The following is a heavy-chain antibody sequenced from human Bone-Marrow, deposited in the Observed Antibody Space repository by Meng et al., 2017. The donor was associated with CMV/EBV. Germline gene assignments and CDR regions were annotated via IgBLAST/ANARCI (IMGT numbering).Heavy chain of an antibody. V-gene: IGHV5-51*01. D-gene: IGHD2-2*01. CDR3: ASHTTHCSSTSCYRGPNWFDP. Sequence: GESLKISCKGSGYSFTSYWIGWVRQMPGKGLEWMGIIYPGDSDTRYSPSFQGQVTISADKSISTAYLQWSSLKASDTAMYYCASHTTHCSSTSCYRGPNWFDPWGQGTLVTVSS. J-gene: IGHJ5*02. CDR2: IYPGDSDT. CDR1: GYSFTSYW.